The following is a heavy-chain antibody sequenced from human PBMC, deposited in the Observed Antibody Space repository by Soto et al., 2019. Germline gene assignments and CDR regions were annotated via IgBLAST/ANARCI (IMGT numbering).Heavy chain of an antibody. J-gene: IGHJ4*02. Sequence: GGSLRLSCAASGFNFGVFGMHWVRQAPGKGLEWLSVLSYEGSEEYYADSVRGRFTISRDNSKNTLFLQMDSLRVDDTGVYYCALTRRSSLLEVAGPGFEYWGQGTLVTVSS. V-gene: IGHV3-30*03. CDR3: ALTRRSSLLEVAGPGFEY. CDR1: GFNFGVFG. D-gene: IGHD6-19*01. CDR2: LSYEGSEE.